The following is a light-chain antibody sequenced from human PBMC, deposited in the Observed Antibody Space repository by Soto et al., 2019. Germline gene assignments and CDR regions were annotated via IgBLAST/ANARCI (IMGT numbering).Light chain of an antibody. CDR2: AAS. V-gene: IGKV1-39*01. CDR1: QSISTN. CDR3: QQSYSTPT. Sequence: DIQMTQSPLSLSASVGDRVTITCRASQSISTNLNWYQQKPGKAPNLLIYAASSLQSGVPSRFSGSGSGTDFALTISSLQPEDFATYYCQQSYSTPTFGQGTRLEIK. J-gene: IGKJ5*01.